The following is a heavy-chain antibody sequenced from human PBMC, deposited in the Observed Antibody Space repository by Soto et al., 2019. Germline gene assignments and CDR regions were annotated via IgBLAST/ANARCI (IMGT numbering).Heavy chain of an antibody. V-gene: IGHV4-4*02. CDR2: IYHSGTT. D-gene: IGHD6-19*01. CDR1: GGSISSGHW. Sequence: QVQLQESGPGLVKPSGTLSLTCAVSGGSISSGHWWSWVRQSPGKGLEWIGEIYHSGTTNYNPPLKSRVTIAVDKSKNQCSLKLSSVTAADTAIYYCARGGVSYSSGRDNWFDPWGQGTLVTVSS. CDR3: ARGGVSYSSGRDNWFDP. J-gene: IGHJ5*02.